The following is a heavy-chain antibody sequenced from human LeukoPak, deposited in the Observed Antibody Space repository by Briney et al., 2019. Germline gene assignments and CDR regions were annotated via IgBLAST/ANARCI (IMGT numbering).Heavy chain of an antibody. CDR2: IIPMYGTT. CDR3: AKSGTYSTGWYYFDE. J-gene: IGHJ4*02. CDR1: GGTFRSCA. Sequence: ASVKVSCKASGGTFRSCAITWVRQAPGQGLEWMGRIIPMYGTTSYAQRFQGRVTITTDESTSTAYMELSSLRSEDTAVYYFAKSGTYSTGWYYFDEWGQGTLVTVSS. V-gene: IGHV1-69*05. D-gene: IGHD6-19*01.